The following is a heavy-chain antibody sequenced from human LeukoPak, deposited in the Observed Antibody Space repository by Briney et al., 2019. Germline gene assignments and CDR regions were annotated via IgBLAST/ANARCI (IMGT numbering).Heavy chain of an antibody. V-gene: IGHV3-30*03. CDR2: ISYDGSNK. D-gene: IGHD3-10*01. CDR3: ARPITMVRGDIGYYFDY. CDR1: GLTLSSYG. Sequence: GGSLRLSCAASGLTLSSYGMHWVRQAPGKGLEWVAVISYDGSNKHYADSVKGRFTISRDNSKNTLYLQMNSLRAEDTAVYYCARPITMVRGDIGYYFDYWGQGTLVTVSS. J-gene: IGHJ4*02.